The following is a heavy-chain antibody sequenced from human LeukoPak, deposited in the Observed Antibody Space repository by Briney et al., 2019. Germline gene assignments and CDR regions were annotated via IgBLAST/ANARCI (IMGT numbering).Heavy chain of an antibody. D-gene: IGHD3-22*01. CDR1: GGTFSSYA. J-gene: IGHJ4*02. V-gene: IGHV1-2*02. CDR3: ARGPYYYDSSGYFSY. CDR2: INPNSGGT. Sequence: ASVKVSCKASGGTFSSYAISWVRQAPGQGLEWMGWINPNSGGTNYAQKFQGRVTMTRDTSISTAYMELSRLRSDDTAVYYCARGPYYYDSSGYFSYWGQGTLVTVSS.